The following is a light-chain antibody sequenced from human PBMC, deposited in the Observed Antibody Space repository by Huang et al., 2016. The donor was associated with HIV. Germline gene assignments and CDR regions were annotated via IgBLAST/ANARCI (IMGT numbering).Light chain of an antibody. CDR3: QQYDNSPAWT. V-gene: IGKV3-20*01. J-gene: IGKJ1*01. CDR2: GAS. Sequence: EVVLTQSPGPLSLSPGERATLSCRASQSVSGRHLAWYQQTPGQAPRRLIYGASSRATGIPDRFSGSGSGTDFTLTISRLEPDDFAVYYCQQYDNSPAWTFGQGTKVEIK. CDR1: QSVSGRH.